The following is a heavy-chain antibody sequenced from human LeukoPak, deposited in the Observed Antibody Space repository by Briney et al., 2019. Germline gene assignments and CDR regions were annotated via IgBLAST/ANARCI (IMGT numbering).Heavy chain of an antibody. J-gene: IGHJ3*02. CDR1: GFTFSSYA. D-gene: IGHD3/OR15-3a*01. CDR2: IWYDGSNK. Sequence: GGSLRLSCAASGFTFSSYAMHWVRQAPGKGLEWVAVIWYDGSNKYYADSVKGRFTVSRDNSKNTLYLQMNSLRAEDTAVYYCAREFEDYDAFDIWGQGTMVTVSS. V-gene: IGHV3-33*08. CDR3: AREFEDYDAFDI.